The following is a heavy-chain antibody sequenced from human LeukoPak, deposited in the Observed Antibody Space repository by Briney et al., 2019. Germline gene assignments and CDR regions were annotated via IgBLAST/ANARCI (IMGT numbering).Heavy chain of an antibody. J-gene: IGHJ6*03. CDR2: IYYSGST. V-gene: IGHV4-39*07. D-gene: IGHD6-6*01. CDR1: GGSISSSRYY. Sequence: SETLSLTCTVSGGSISSSRYYWGWVRQPPGMGLEWIGSIYYSGSTYYNPSLKSRVTISVDTSKNQFSLRLTSVTAADTAVYYCARDLGGRAARPDYYYYMDVWGKGTTVTVSS. CDR3: ARDLGGRAARPDYYYYMDV.